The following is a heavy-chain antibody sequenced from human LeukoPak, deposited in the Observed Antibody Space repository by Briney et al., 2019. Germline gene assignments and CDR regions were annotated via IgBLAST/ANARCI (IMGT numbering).Heavy chain of an antibody. J-gene: IGHJ2*01. V-gene: IGHV1-18*01. Sequence: ASVKVSCKVSGYTLTELSMHWVRQAPGKGLEWMGWISAYNGNTNYAQKLQGRVTMTTDTSTSTAYMELRSLRSDDTAVYYCARAVGWPDGYDNWYFDLWGRGTLVTVSS. CDR3: ARAVGWPDGYDNWYFDL. CDR1: GYTLTELS. CDR2: ISAYNGNT. D-gene: IGHD5-12*01.